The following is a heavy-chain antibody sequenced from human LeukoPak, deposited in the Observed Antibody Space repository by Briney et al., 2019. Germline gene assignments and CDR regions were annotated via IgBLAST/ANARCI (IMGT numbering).Heavy chain of an antibody. CDR2: ISWNSGTI. CDR1: GVTFDEYA. J-gene: IGHJ4*02. CDR3: AKDVFTMVRGVLEY. Sequence: GGSLRLSCAASGVTFDEYAMHWVRQAPGKGLEWASGISWNSGTIGYADSVKGRFTIPRDNAKNSLYLQMNSLRAEDTALYYCAKDVFTMVRGVLEYWGQGTLVTVSS. V-gene: IGHV3-9*01. D-gene: IGHD3-10*01.